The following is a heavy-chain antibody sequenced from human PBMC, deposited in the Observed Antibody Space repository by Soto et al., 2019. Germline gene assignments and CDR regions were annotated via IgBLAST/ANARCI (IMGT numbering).Heavy chain of an antibody. CDR2: INHSGST. CDR1: GGSFSGYY. CDR3: AREDYGMYA. J-gene: IGHJ6*04. Sequence: PSETLSLTCAVYGGSFSGYYWSWIRQPPGKGLEWIGEINHSGSTNYNPSLKSRVTISVDTSKNQFSLKLSSVTAADTAVYYCAREDYGMYAWGKETTVPVSA. V-gene: IGHV4-34*01.